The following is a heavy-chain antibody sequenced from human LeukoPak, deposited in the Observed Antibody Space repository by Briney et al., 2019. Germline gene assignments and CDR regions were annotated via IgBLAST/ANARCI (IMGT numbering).Heavy chain of an antibody. CDR2: INSRGTYT. V-gene: IGHV3-11*06. CDR1: GFTFRDYY. CDR3: ARDLVVRAEDAFDV. J-gene: IGHJ3*01. D-gene: IGHD3-10*01. Sequence: GGSLRLSCAASGFTFRDYYMSWISQAPGKGLEWASHINSRGTYTNYADSVKGRFTISRDNTKNSLYLQMNSLRAEDTAVYYCARDLVVRAEDAFDVWGQGTMVTVSS.